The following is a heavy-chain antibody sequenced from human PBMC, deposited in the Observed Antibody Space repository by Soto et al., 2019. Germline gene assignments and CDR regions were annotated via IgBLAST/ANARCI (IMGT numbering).Heavy chain of an antibody. D-gene: IGHD2-8*02. CDR1: GASITSSSY. Sequence: QVQLQESGPGLMKLSETLSLTCTVSGASITSSSYWSWIRQPAGKGLEWIGRFSLSGTTNYNPSLRSRVTMSADVSKNQFSLRLTSVTAADTALYYCARGMTPPGAPAWYYFDSWGQGTLVTVSS. CDR3: ARGMTPPGAPAWYYFDS. V-gene: IGHV4-4*07. CDR2: FSLSGTT. J-gene: IGHJ4*02.